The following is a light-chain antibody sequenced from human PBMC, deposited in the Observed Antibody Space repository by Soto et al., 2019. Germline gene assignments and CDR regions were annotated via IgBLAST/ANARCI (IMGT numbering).Light chain of an antibody. J-gene: IGKJ1*01. CDR3: QQYGYSPWT. CDR1: EKVHSAY. Sequence: ETVLTQSPVTLSLSPGERATLSCRASEKVHSAYLAWYQHRPAQAPRLLIYGASSRATGVPDRFSGSGSGTEFTLTITRLEPADFALYYCQQYGYSPWTFGLGTKVDIK. V-gene: IGKV3-20*01. CDR2: GAS.